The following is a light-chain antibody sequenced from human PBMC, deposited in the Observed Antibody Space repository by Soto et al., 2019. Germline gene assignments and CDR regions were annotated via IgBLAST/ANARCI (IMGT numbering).Light chain of an antibody. J-gene: IGLJ2*01. CDR1: SSDVGVCNY. CDR2: EVY. CDR3: SPCTGSGAMV. Sequence: QSALTQPASVSGSPGRSITISCTGSSSDVGVCNYVSWYQQLPGKAPRLIIFEVYTRPSGVSNRFSGSKSGNTASLTISGLQAEDEAHYYCSPCTGSGAMVFGGGTKLTVL. V-gene: IGLV2-14*03.